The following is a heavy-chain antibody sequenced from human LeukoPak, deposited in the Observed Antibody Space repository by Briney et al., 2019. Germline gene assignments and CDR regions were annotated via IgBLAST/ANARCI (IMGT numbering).Heavy chain of an antibody. D-gene: IGHD3-16*02. CDR2: IYYSGST. J-gene: IGHJ6*03. Sequence: PGGSLRLSCAASGFTFSSYGMSWVRQPPGKGLEWIGSIYYSGSTYYNPSLKSRVTISVDTSKNQFSLKLSSVTAADTAVYYCARHPYDYVWGSYRSHYYYYYYMDVWGKGTTVTISS. V-gene: IGHV4-39*01. CDR1: GFTFSSYG. CDR3: ARHPYDYVWGSYRSHYYYYYYMDV.